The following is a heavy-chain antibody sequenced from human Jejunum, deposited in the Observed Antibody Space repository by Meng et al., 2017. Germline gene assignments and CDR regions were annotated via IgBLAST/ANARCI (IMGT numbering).Heavy chain of an antibody. CDR1: GFTFKLYG. Sequence: QVQLVESGGGVVHPGGSLRLSCAASGFTFKLYGMQWVRQAPGKGLEWVSIITSAGSHRYYGDSVKGRFTISRDDSQNMVYLQMNSLRPEDTAVYYCALKGDFDNWGQGTMVTVSS. CDR2: ITSAGSHR. V-gene: IGHV3-30*03. J-gene: IGHJ4*02. CDR3: ALKGDFDN.